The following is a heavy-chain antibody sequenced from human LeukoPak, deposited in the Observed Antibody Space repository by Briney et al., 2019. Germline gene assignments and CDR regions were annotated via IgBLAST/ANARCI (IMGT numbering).Heavy chain of an antibody. CDR2: ISPDSGYI. V-gene: IGHV3-21*01. J-gene: IGHJ4*02. CDR1: GFTFSSFD. Sequence: PGGSLRLSCAASGFTFSSFDMSWVRQAPGKGLEWVSSISPDSGYIYYADSVKGRFTISRDNAENSLFLQMNSLGAEDTAVYYCAPFSAVTHYYFDYWGQGTLVTVSS. D-gene: IGHD6-13*01. CDR3: APFSAVTHYYFDY.